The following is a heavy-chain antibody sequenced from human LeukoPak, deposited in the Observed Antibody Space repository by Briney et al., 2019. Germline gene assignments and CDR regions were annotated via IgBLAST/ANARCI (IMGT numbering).Heavy chain of an antibody. Sequence: GGSLRLSCAASGFTFSSYGMHWVRQAPGKGLEWVAVISYDGGNKYYADSVKGRFTISRDNSKNTLYLQMNSLRAEDTAVYYCARVSAYCGGDCSDAFDIWGQGTMVTVSS. CDR1: GFTFSSYG. V-gene: IGHV3-30*03. D-gene: IGHD2-21*02. CDR2: ISYDGGNK. J-gene: IGHJ3*02. CDR3: ARVSAYCGGDCSDAFDI.